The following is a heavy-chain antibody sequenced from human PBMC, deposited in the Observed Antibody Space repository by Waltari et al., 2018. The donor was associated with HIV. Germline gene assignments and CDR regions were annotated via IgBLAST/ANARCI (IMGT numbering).Heavy chain of an antibody. CDR1: GTTFTPTL. CDR3: ARDRSIVSRHYDNAVSPYFDS. D-gene: IGHD3-22*01. CDR2: SHPICGGT. J-gene: IGHJ4*02. V-gene: IGHV1-2*02. Sequence: QVHLVQSGAEVRKPGASVGVPCKPPGTTFTPTLLHWVRQTPGDGLEWTGLSHPICGGTKYAPVLTGRVTMTRDTSTNRAYLGLSVLMSEDTAVYLWARDRSIVSRHYDNAVSPYFDSWGQGTLVTVSS.